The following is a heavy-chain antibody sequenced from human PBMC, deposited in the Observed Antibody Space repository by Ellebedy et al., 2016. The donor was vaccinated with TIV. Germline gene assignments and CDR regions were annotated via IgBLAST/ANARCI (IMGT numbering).Heavy chain of an antibody. CDR1: GYAFTGYF. J-gene: IGHJ5*02. CDR2: INPSGGSA. V-gene: IGHV1-46*01. D-gene: IGHD1-26*01. Sequence: ASVKVSCKTSGYAFTGYFIHWARQAPGQGLEWMAIINPSGGSAHYAQKFQGRVTMTNDTSTNTVYMELRSLTSDDTAVYYCARDMVQGMVARYLWFDLWGQGTLVTVSS. CDR3: ARDMVQGMVARYLWFDL.